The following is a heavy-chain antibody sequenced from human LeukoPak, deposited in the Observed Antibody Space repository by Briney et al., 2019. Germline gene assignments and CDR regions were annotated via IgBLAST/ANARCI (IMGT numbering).Heavy chain of an antibody. CDR3: ARERSLLFGELYIFDY. CDR2: ISAYNGNT. Sequence: ASVKVSCKASGYTFTSYGISWVRQAPGQGLEWMGWISAYNGNTSYAQKLQGRVTMTTDTSTSTAYMELRSLRSDDTAVYYCARERSLLFGELYIFDYWGQGTLVTVSS. CDR1: GYTFTSYG. V-gene: IGHV1-18*01. J-gene: IGHJ4*02. D-gene: IGHD3-10*01.